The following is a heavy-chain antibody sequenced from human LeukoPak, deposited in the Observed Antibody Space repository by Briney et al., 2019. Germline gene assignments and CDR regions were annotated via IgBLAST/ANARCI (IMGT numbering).Heavy chain of an antibody. D-gene: IGHD6-19*01. CDR2: ISSSSSYI. CDR1: GFTFSSYS. Sequence: GGSLRLSCAASGFTFSSYSMNWVRQAPGKGLEWVSSISSSSSYIYYADSVKGRFTISRDRAKNSLYLQMNSLRAEDTGVYYCARDGSSSGWYYFDYWGQGTLVTVSS. J-gene: IGHJ4*02. CDR3: ARDGSSSGWYYFDY. V-gene: IGHV3-21*01.